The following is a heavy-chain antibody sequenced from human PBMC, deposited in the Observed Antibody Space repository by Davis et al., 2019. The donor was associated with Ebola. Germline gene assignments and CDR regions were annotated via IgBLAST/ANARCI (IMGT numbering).Heavy chain of an antibody. Sequence: ASVKVSCKASGYTFTSYDINWVRQATGQGLEWMGWMNPNSGNTGYAQKFQGRVTMTRNTSISTAYMELSSLRSEDTAVYYCARVIPSQLELRLGWFDPWGQGTLVTVSS. J-gene: IGHJ5*02. CDR2: MNPNSGNT. CDR3: ARVIPSQLELRLGWFDP. CDR1: GYTFTSYD. D-gene: IGHD1-7*01. V-gene: IGHV1-8*01.